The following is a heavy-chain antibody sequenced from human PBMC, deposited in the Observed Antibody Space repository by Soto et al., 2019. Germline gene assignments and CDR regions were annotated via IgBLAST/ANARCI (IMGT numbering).Heavy chain of an antibody. D-gene: IGHD2-21*02. J-gene: IGHJ4*02. CDR3: TKDVTGDIGADY. Sequence: CLRLSCASSGSAFSICALSWVRRAPGTGPEWVSTIKISGETTFSADPVKGRFTTSRDDSKNTLYLQMDSLRVEDTATYYCTKDVTGDIGADYWGQGTPVNVSS. CDR1: GSAFSICA. CDR2: IKISGETT. V-gene: IGHV3-23*01.